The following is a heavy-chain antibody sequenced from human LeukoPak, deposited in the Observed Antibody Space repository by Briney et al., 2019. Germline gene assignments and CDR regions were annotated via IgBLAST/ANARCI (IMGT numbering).Heavy chain of an antibody. CDR1: GYTFTSYD. J-gene: IGHJ4*02. CDR2: MNPNSGNT. V-gene: IGHV1-8*03. Sequence: GASVKVSCKASGYTFTSYDINWVRQATGQGLEWMGWMNPNSGNTGYAQKFQGRVTITRNTSISTAYMELSSLRSEDTAVYYCARVGDSRLYYFDYWGQGTLVTVSS. D-gene: IGHD3-22*01. CDR3: ARVGDSRLYYFDY.